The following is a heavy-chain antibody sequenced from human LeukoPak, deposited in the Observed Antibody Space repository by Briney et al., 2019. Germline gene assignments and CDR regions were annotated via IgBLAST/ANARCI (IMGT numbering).Heavy chain of an antibody. CDR3: AIDRYSSGWYTFDY. CDR2: ITSNGGST. Sequence: PGGSLRLSCSASGFTFSTNSMHWVRQAPGKGLEFVSAITSNGGSTYYADSVKGRFTISRDNAKNSLDLQMNSLRAEDTAVYYCAIDRYSSGWYTFDYWGQGTLVTVSS. CDR1: GFTFSTNS. D-gene: IGHD6-19*01. J-gene: IGHJ4*02. V-gene: IGHV3-64*04.